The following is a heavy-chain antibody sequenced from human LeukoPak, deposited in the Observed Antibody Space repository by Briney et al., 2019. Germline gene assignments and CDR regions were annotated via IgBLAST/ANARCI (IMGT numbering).Heavy chain of an antibody. CDR2: IHYSGST. Sequence: SETLSLACTVSGGTISSYYWNWIRQPPGKGLEWIGYIHYSGSTKYNPSLKSRVTISVDTSRNQFSLKLSSVTAADTAVYYCARWYSSGWAFDYWGQGTLVTVSS. D-gene: IGHD6-19*01. CDR1: GGTISSYY. V-gene: IGHV4-59*08. CDR3: ARWYSSGWAFDY. J-gene: IGHJ4*02.